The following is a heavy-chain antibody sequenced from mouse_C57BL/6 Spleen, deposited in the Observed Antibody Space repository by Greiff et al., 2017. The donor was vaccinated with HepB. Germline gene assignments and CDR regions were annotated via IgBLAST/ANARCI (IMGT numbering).Heavy chain of an antibody. CDR3: ARRRMYYFDY. CDR1: GYSITSGYD. D-gene: IGHD2-10*02. V-gene: IGHV3-1*01. CDR2: ISYSGST. Sequence: DVKLQESGPGMVKPSQSLSLTCTVTGYSITSGYDWHWIRHFPGNKLEWMGYISYSGSTNYNPSLKSRISITHDTSKNHFFLKLNSVTTEDTATYYWARRRMYYFDYWGQGTTLTVSS. J-gene: IGHJ2*01.